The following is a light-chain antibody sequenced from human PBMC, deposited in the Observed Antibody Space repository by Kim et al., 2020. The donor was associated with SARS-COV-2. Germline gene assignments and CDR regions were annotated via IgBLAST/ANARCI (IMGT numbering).Light chain of an antibody. CDR2: DAS. CDR3: QQRSNWPRGFT. CDR1: QSVYTY. V-gene: IGKV3-11*01. Sequence: EIVLTQSPATLSLSPGERATLSCRASQSVYTYLAWYQQKPGQAPRLLIYDASNRATGIPTRFSGSGSGTDFTLTITSLEPEDFAVYYCQQRSNWPRGFTFGQGTKLEI. J-gene: IGKJ2*01.